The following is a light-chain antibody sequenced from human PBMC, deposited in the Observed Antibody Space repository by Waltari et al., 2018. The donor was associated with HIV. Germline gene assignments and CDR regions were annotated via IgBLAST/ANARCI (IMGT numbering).Light chain of an antibody. CDR1: QDISNY. CDR3: QQYDNFPL. CDR2: GAS. Sequence: DVQMTQSPTSLSASVGDRVTITCQASQDISNYLSWYQQKPGKDPKLLIYGASNLETGVPSRFSGSGSGANFTFTISSLLPEDIATYYCQQYDNFPLFGGGTKVEIK. J-gene: IGKJ4*01. V-gene: IGKV1-33*01.